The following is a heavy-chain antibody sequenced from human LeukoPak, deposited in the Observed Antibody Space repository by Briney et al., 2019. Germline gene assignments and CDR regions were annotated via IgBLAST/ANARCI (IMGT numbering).Heavy chain of an antibody. J-gene: IGHJ4*02. V-gene: IGHV3-66*01. Sequence: GGSLRLSCAASGFTVSSNYMSWVRQAPGKGLEWVSVIYSGGSTYYADSVKGRFTISRDNSKNTLYLQMNSLRAEDTAVYYCARVGSYYDSDYWGQGTLVTVSS. CDR1: GFTVSSNY. D-gene: IGHD3-22*01. CDR2: IYSGGST. CDR3: ARVGSYYDSDY.